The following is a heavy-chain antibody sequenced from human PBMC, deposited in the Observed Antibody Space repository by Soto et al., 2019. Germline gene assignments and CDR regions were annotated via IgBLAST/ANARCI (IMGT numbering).Heavy chain of an antibody. D-gene: IGHD6-13*01. Sequence: QVQLVQSGAEVKKPGSSVKVSCKASGGTFSSYTISWVRQAPGPGLEWMGRIIPILGIANYAQKFQGRVTITADKSTSTAYMELSSLRSEDTAVYYCARGIAAAGTMSEYFQHWGQGPLVTVSS. J-gene: IGHJ1*01. CDR2: IIPILGIA. CDR3: ARGIAAAGTMSEYFQH. V-gene: IGHV1-69*02. CDR1: GGTFSSYT.